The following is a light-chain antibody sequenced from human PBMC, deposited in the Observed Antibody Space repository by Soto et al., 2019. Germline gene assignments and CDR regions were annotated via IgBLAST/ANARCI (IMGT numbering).Light chain of an antibody. CDR2: DAS. CDR3: QQFSSYPLT. J-gene: IGKJ4*01. Sequence: EIFLTQSPSSLSFAPDATATLSCRASQSVSSYLVWYQQKPGQAPRLLIYDASSRATGIPDRFSGGGSGTDFTLTISRLEPEDFAVYYCQQFSSYPLTFGGGTKVDIK. CDR1: QSVSSY. V-gene: IGKV3-11*01.